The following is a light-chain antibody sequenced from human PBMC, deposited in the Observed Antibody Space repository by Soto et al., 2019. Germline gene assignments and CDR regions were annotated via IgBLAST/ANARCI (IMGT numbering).Light chain of an antibody. CDR2: EVS. CDR1: NSDVGGYNY. Sequence: QSALTQPASVSGSPGQSITISCTGTNSDVGGYNYVSWYQQHPCKAPKLLIYEVSNRPSGVSNRFSGSKSGNTASLTISGLQAEDEADYYCSSYTSSSTPYVVFGGGTKLTVL. V-gene: IGLV2-14*01. CDR3: SSYTSSSTPYVV. J-gene: IGLJ2*01.